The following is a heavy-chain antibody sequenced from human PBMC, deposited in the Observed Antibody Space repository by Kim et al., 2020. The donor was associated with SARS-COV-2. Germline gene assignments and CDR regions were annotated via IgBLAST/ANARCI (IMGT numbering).Heavy chain of an antibody. CDR3: ARNYGYGSGSFYSY. J-gene: IGHJ4*02. V-gene: IGHV4-4*09. D-gene: IGHD3-10*01. Sequence: NPSYKRRVDISVDTSKNQFSLKLSSVTAADTAVYYCARNYGYGSGSFYSYWGQGILVTVSS.